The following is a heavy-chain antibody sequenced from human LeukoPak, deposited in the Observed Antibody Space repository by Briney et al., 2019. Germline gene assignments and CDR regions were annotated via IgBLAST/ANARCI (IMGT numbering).Heavy chain of an antibody. CDR3: ARTYYYDSSGYND. CDR1: GYTFTGYY. Sequence: SVKVSCKASGYTFTGYYMHWVRQAPGQGLEWMGRIIPIFGTANYAQKFQGRVTITTDESTSTAYMELSSLRSEDTAAYYCARTYYYDSSGYNDWGQGTLVTVSS. D-gene: IGHD3-22*01. V-gene: IGHV1-69*05. CDR2: IIPIFGTA. J-gene: IGHJ4*02.